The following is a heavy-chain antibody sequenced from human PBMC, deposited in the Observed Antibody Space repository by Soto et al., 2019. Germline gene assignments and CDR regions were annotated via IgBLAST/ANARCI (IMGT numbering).Heavy chain of an antibody. V-gene: IGHV1-24*01. CDR3: ATVTITMVRGVIWWFDP. Sequence: VASVKVSCKVFGYTLTELSMHWVRQATGKGLEWMGGFDPEDGETIYAQKFQGRVTMTEDTSTDTAYMELSSLRSEDTAVYFCATVTITMVRGVIWWFDPWGQGTLVTVSS. D-gene: IGHD3-10*01. CDR1: GYTLTELS. J-gene: IGHJ5*02. CDR2: FDPEDGET.